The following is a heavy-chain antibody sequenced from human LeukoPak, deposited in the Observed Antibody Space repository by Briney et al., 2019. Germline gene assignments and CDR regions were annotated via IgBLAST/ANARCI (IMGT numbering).Heavy chain of an antibody. Sequence: SETLSLTCTVSGGSISSYYWSWIRQPPGKGLEWIGYIYYSGSTNYNPSLKSRVTISVDTSKNQFSLKLSSVTAADTAVYYCARSGYSYGYGYFQHWGQGTLVTVSS. J-gene: IGHJ1*01. CDR2: IYYSGST. D-gene: IGHD5-18*01. CDR3: ARSGYSYGYGYFQH. CDR1: GGSISSYY. V-gene: IGHV4-59*01.